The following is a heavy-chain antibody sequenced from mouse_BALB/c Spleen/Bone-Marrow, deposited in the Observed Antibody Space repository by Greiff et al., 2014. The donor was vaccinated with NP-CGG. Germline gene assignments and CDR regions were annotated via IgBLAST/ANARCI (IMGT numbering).Heavy chain of an antibody. CDR3: ARGYDYASFAY. D-gene: IGHD2-4*01. J-gene: IGHJ3*01. Sequence: VQLQQSGAELMKPGASVKISCKAIGYTFSNYWIEWVKQRPGHGLEWIGEILPGSGXXXXXXKFXGXATXTADTSSNTAYMQLSSLTSEDSAVYYCARGYDYASFAYWGQGTLVTVSA. CDR2: ILPGSGXX. V-gene: IGHV1-9*01. CDR1: GYTFSNYW.